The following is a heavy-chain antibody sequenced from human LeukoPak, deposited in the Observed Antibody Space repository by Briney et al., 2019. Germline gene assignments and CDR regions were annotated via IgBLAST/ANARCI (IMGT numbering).Heavy chain of an antibody. CDR3: ARDSGYHYDQLDC. V-gene: IGHV3-48*02. CDR1: GFTFSRYS. D-gene: IGHD3-22*01. J-gene: IGHJ4*02. CDR2: ISVGGSRT. Sequence: GGSLRLSCAASGFTFSRYSLNWVRQAPGKGLEWVSYISVGGSRTSCADSVQGRFIMSRSDAKNSVFLQMNNLRDEDTAVYYRARDSGYHYDQLDCWGQGTLVTVSS.